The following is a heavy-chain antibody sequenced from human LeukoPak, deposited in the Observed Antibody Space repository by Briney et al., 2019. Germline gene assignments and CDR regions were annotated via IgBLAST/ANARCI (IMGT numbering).Heavy chain of an antibody. Sequence: GGSLRLSCAASGFTFSSYSMNWVRQAPGKGLEWVSYISSGSSTIYYADSVKGRFTISRDNAKNSLYLHMNSLRAEDTAVYYCARGGYCSSTSCYPSWFDPWGQGTLVTVSS. D-gene: IGHD2-2*01. CDR3: ARGGYCSSTSCYPSWFDP. CDR1: GFTFSSYS. J-gene: IGHJ5*02. V-gene: IGHV3-48*01. CDR2: ISSGSSTI.